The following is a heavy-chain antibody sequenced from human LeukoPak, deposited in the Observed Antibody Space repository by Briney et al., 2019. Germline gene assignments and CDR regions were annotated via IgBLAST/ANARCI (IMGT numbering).Heavy chain of an antibody. CDR1: GFTFSNAW. CDR2: IKSKTDGGTT. V-gene: IGHV3-15*07. J-gene: IGHJ4*02. CDR3: TTTTVKREHLRSY. D-gene: IGHD4-17*01. Sequence: PGGSLRLSCAASGFTFSNAWMNWVRQAPGKGLEWVGRIKSKTDGGTTDYAAPVKGRFTISRDDSKNTLYLQMNSLKTEDTAVSYCTTTTVKREHLRSYWGQGTLVTVSS.